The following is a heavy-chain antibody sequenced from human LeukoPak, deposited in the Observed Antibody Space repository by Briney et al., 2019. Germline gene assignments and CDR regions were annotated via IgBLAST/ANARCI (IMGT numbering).Heavy chain of an antibody. Sequence: SETLSLTCTVSGGSISRYYWSWIRQSAGTGLEWIGRIYASGSSGNTKYNPSLKSRVTISLDTSKNMFSLKVNSVTAADTAVYYCARDRDLRPHTSFDIWGQGTLVTVSP. CDR2: IYASGSSGNT. V-gene: IGHV4-4*07. D-gene: IGHD2-21*01. CDR3: ARDRDLRPHTSFDI. J-gene: IGHJ3*02. CDR1: GGSISRYY.